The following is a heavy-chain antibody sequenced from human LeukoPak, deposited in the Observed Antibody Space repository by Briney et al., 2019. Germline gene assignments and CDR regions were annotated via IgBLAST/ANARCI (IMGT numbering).Heavy chain of an antibody. CDR1: GFTFSNYA. CDR3: AKVWELLEDY. J-gene: IGHJ4*02. CDR2: ISVSGGNT. D-gene: IGHD1-26*01. Sequence: GGSLRPSCAASGFTFSNYAMSWVRQAPGKGLEWVSSISVSGGNTYYADSVKGRFTISRDNSKNTLYLQMNSLRAEDTAVYYCAKVWELLEDYWGQGTLVTVSS. V-gene: IGHV3-23*01.